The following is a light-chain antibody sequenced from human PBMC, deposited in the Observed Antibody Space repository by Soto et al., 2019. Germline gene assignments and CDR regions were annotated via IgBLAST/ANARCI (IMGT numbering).Light chain of an antibody. CDR3: QHCGRSRLT. CDR1: QSVSSSY. J-gene: IGKJ4*01. CDR2: GAS. V-gene: IGKV3-20*01. Sequence: EIVLTQSPGTLSLSPGERVTLSCRASQSVSSSYLGWYQQKSGQAPRLLIYGASSRATGIPDRFSGSGSGTDFTLIITRLEPEDFAVYYCQHCGRSRLTFGGGTKVEIK.